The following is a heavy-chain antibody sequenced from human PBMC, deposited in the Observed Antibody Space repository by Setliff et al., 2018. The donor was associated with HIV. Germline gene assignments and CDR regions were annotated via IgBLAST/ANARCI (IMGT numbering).Heavy chain of an antibody. V-gene: IGHV4-59*08. CDR2: IYYSGSG. CDR3: ARGGREYGVNYYYYYMDV. CDR1: GGSISSYY. Sequence: SETLSLTCTVSGGSISSYYWSWIRQPPGKGLEWIGYIYYSGSGYYNPSLKSRVTISVDTSKNQFSLKLSSVTAADTAVYYCARGGREYGVNYYYYYMDVWGKGTTVTVS. D-gene: IGHD3-10*01. J-gene: IGHJ6*03.